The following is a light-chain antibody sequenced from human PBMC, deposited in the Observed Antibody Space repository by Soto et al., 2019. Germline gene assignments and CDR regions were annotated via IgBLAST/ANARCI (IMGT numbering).Light chain of an antibody. CDR3: QQYHTFYPT. CDR2: KAT. CDR1: QTINNW. Sequence: DIQMTQSPSTLSGSVGDRVTITCRASQTINNWLAWYQQKPGRAPKLLISKATSLESGVPSRSSGSGSGTEFTLTITSLQPDDFGSYSCQQYHTFYPTFGQGTRLEIK. V-gene: IGKV1-5*03. J-gene: IGKJ5*01.